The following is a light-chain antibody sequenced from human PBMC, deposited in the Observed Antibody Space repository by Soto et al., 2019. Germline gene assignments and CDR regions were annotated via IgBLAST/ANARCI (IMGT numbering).Light chain of an antibody. J-gene: IGKJ3*01. Sequence: EIVMTQSPATLSVSPGERATLSCRASQSIGSNLAWYQQIPGQAPRLLIYGASTRATGIPARFSGSGSGTEFTLTISSLQSEDFAVYYCQQYHNWPRTFGPGTKVNIK. CDR1: QSIGSN. CDR2: GAS. CDR3: QQYHNWPRT. V-gene: IGKV3-15*01.